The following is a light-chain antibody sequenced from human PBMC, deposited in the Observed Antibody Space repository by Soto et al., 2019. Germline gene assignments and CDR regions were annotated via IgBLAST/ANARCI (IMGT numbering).Light chain of an antibody. CDR3: QKYNTVPWA. CDR2: DAS. V-gene: IGKV1-6*01. Sequence: AIQMTQSPSSLSASVGDRVTITCRASQGIRSDLGWYQQKPGRAPKLLIYDASSLQSGVPSRFSGSGSGTDFTLTIGSLQPEDFATYYCQKYNTVPWAFGQGTKVEFK. J-gene: IGKJ1*01. CDR1: QGIRSD.